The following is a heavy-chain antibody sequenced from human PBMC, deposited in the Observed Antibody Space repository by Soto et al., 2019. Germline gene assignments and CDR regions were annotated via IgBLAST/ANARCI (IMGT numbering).Heavy chain of an antibody. D-gene: IGHD2-2*01. V-gene: IGHV3-30-3*01. CDR1: GFTFSSYA. J-gene: IGHJ4*02. CDR2: ISYDGSNK. Sequence: QVQLVESGGGVVQPGRSLRLSCAASGFTFSSYAMHWVRQAPGKGLEWVSVISYDGSNKYYEDSVKGRFTISRDNSKNTLYLQMNSLRAEDTAVYYCARQPQLPRGYCYFDSWGQGTLVTVSS. CDR3: ARQPQLPRGYCYFDS.